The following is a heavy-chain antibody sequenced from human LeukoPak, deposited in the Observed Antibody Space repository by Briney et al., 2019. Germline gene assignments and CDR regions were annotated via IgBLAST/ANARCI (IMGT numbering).Heavy chain of an antibody. CDR2: INHSGST. J-gene: IGHJ4*02. V-gene: IGHV4-34*01. CDR1: GGSFSGYY. D-gene: IGHD5-12*01. CDR3: AGTAPGLRLDYFDY. Sequence: PSETLSLTCAVYGGSFSGYYWSWIRQPPGKGLEWIGEINHSGSTNYNPSLKSRVTISVDTSKNQFSLKLSSVTAADTAVYYCAGTAPGLRLDYFDYWGQGTLVTVSS.